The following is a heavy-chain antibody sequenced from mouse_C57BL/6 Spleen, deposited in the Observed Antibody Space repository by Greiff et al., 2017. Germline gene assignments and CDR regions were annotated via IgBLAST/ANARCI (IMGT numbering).Heavy chain of an antibody. CDR1: GYTFTSYW. CDR2: IHPNSGST. Sequence: QVQLQQPGAELVKPGASVKLSCKASGYTFTSYWMHWVKQRPGQGLEWIGMIHPNSGSTTYNEKFKSKATLTVDNSSSTAYMQLSSLTSEDSAVYSWASPNPIYYDYVAYWGQGTLVTVSA. CDR3: ASPNPIYYDYVAY. D-gene: IGHD2-4*01. V-gene: IGHV1-64*01. J-gene: IGHJ3*01.